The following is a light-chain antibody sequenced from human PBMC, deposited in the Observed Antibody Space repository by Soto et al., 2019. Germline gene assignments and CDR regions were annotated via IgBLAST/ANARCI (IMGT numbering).Light chain of an antibody. CDR3: CSYAATNTFV. Sequence: QSVLTQPRSVSGSPGQSVTVSCTGSNSDIGDYSYVSWYQKHPDKAPRLIIFDVNKRPSGVPERFSGSKSGNTASLTISGLQAEDEADYYCCSYAATNTFVFGTGTKVTVL. CDR2: DVN. J-gene: IGLJ1*01. V-gene: IGLV2-11*01. CDR1: NSDIGDYSY.